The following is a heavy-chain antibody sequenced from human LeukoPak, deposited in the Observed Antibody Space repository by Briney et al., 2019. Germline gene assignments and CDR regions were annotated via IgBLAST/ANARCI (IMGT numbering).Heavy chain of an antibody. CDR1: GDSISTNNW. J-gene: IGHJ6*02. D-gene: IGHD3-16*01. Sequence: SGTLSLTCVVAGDSISTNNWWTWVRQPPGKGLQWIGEIFHSGSANYNPSLKNRVTISVDKSKNQFSLKMNSVTAADTAVYYCARFVIGIVGGENYYYYGLDVWGQGTTVTVSS. CDR2: IFHSGSA. V-gene: IGHV4-4*02. CDR3: ARFVIGIVGGENYYYYGLDV.